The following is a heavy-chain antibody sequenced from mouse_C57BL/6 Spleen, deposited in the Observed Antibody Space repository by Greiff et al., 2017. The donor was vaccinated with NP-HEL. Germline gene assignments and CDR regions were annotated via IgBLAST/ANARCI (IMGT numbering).Heavy chain of an antibody. CDR3: ARKAYSNYGYYFDY. D-gene: IGHD2-5*01. CDR2: IWTGGGT. V-gene: IGHV2-9-1*01. CDR1: GFSLTSYA. Sequence: VKLVESGPGLVAPSQSLSITCTVSGFSLTSYAISWVRQPPGKGLEWLGVIWTGGGTNYNSALKSRLSISKDNSKSQVFLKMNSLQTDDTARYYCARKAYSNYGYYFDYWGQGTTLTVSS. J-gene: IGHJ2*01.